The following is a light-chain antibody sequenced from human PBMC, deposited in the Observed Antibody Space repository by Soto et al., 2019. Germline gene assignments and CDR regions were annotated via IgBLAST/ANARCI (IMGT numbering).Light chain of an antibody. CDR1: QSVSSSY. CDR2: GAS. Sequence: EIVLTQSPGTLSLSQGERATLSCRDSQSVSSSYLAWYQQKPGQAPRLLIYGASSRATGIPDRFSGSGSGTDITLTISRLEPEDFAVYYCQQYGSSPQTFGQGTKVEIK. CDR3: QQYGSSPQT. J-gene: IGKJ1*01. V-gene: IGKV3-20*01.